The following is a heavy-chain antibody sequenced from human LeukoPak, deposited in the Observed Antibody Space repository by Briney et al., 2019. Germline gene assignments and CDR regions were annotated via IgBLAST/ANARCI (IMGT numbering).Heavy chain of an antibody. CDR2: IKSKTDGGTT. Sequence: PGGSLRLSCAASGFTFSNAWMSWVRQAPGKGLEWVGRIKSKTDGGTTDYAAPVKGRFTISRDDSKNRLYLQMNSLRAEDTAVYYCARDRSPIAYDILTGLDYWGQGTLVTVSS. CDR1: GFTFSNAW. V-gene: IGHV3-15*01. D-gene: IGHD3-9*01. J-gene: IGHJ4*02. CDR3: ARDRSPIAYDILTGLDY.